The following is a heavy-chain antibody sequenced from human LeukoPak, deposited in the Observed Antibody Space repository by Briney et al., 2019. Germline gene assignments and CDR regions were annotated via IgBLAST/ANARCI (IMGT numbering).Heavy chain of an antibody. CDR1: GYTFSGYY. J-gene: IGHJ4*02. CDR3: ARVDPKNDY. CDR2: INPDSGAT. V-gene: IGHV1-2*02. Sequence: ASLKVSCKASGYTFSGYYIHWVRQAPGQGLEWMGWINPDSGATNSAQKFQGRVTMTRDTSISTAYMELSSLRSDDTALYYCARVDPKNDYWGQGTLVSVSS.